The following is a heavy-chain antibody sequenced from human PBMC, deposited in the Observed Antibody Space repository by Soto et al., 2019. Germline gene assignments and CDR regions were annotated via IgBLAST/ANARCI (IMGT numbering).Heavy chain of an antibody. D-gene: IGHD6-19*01. CDR3: VRGGRGSENGFDI. CDR1: VGSFSGYY. V-gene: IGHV4-34*01. J-gene: IGHJ3*02. CDR2: INHRGRT. Sequence: QVQLQQWGAGLLKPSETLSLTCAVYVGSFSGYYWSWIRQAPGKGPEWIGEINHRGRTNYSPSLKSRATISADTSKNQFSLKLSSVTAADTAVYYCVRGGRGSENGFDIWGQGTMVTVSS.